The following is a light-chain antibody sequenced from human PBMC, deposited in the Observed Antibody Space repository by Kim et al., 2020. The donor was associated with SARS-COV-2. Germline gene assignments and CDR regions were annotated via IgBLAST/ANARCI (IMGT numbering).Light chain of an antibody. J-gene: IGKJ4*01. CDR1: QSVSSF. CDR2: DAS. V-gene: IGKV3-11*01. CDR3: QQRSNWPPT. Sequence: PGERATLSCRASQSVSSFLAWYQQKPGQAPRLLIYDASNRATGIPARFSGSGSGTDFTLTISSLEPEDFAVYYCQQRSNWPPTFGGGTKVDIK.